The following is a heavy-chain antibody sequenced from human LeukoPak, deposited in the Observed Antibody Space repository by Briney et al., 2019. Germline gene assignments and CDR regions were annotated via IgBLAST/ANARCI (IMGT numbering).Heavy chain of an antibody. Sequence: ASVKVSCKASGYTFTSYYMHWVRQAPGQGLEWMGWINPNSGGINYAQKFQGRVTMTRDTSINTVYMELSSLRSDDTAVYYCAREGRYSGSASDYWGQGTLITVSS. CDR2: INPNSGGI. V-gene: IGHV1-2*02. CDR3: AREGRYSGSASDY. J-gene: IGHJ4*02. D-gene: IGHD5-12*01. CDR1: GYTFTSYY.